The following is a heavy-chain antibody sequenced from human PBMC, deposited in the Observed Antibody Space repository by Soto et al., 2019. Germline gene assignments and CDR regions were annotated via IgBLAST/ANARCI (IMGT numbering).Heavy chain of an antibody. CDR3: ASVGSLYYDILTGYCPGHWYFDL. D-gene: IGHD3-9*01. Sequence: QVQLQESGPGLVKPSETLSLTCTVSGGSISSYYWSWIRQPPGKGLEWIGYIYYSGSTNYNPSLNRRVTISEDTSKNQFSLQLRSVTAADTAVYYCASVGSLYYDILTGYCPGHWYFDLWGRGTLVTVSS. J-gene: IGHJ2*01. V-gene: IGHV4-59*01. CDR1: GGSISSYY. CDR2: IYYSGST.